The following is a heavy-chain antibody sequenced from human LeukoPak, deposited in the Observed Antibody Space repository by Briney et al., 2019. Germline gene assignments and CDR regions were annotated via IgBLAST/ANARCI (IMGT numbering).Heavy chain of an antibody. J-gene: IGHJ4*02. V-gene: IGHV3-48*03. CDR2: ISSSGSTI. D-gene: IGHD1-1*01. Sequence: PGGSLRLSCAASGFTFSSYEMNWVRQAPGKGLEWVSYISSSGSTIYYADSVKGRFTISRDNAKNSLYLQMNSLRAEDTAVYYCARHNPRIYYFDYWGQGTLVTVSS. CDR3: ARHNPRIYYFDY. CDR1: GFTFSSYE.